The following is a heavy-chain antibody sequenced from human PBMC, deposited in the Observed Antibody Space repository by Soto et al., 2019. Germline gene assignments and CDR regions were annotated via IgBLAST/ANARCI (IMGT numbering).Heavy chain of an antibody. CDR3: ARGVYACWSGHSKGFDY. CDR2: IGSKANNYAA. CDR1: GFTFSGSA. D-gene: IGHD3-3*01. J-gene: IGHJ4*02. V-gene: IGHV3-73*01. Sequence: GGSLRLSCAASGFTFSGSALHWVRQASGKGLEWVGRIGSKANNYAAAYAVSLKGRFTISREDSRNTAYLQMSSLKTEDTAVYYCARGVYACWSGHSKGFDYWGQGTVVTVS.